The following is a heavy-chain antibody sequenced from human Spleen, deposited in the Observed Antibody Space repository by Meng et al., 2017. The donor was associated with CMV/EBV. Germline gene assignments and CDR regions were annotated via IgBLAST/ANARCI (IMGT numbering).Heavy chain of an antibody. CDR3: ARGLDYFDY. Sequence: ESLKISCVASGFSVSNNYMSWVRQAPGKGLEWIGEINHSGSTNYNPSLKSRVTISVDTSKNQFSLKLSSVTAADTAVYYCARGLDYFDYWGQGTLVTVSS. CDR1: GFSVSNNY. J-gene: IGHJ4*02. CDR2: INHSGST. V-gene: IGHV4-34*01.